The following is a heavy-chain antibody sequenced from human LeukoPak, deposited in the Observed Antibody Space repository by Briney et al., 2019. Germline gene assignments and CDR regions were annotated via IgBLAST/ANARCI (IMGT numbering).Heavy chain of an antibody. Sequence: GGSLRLSCAASGFTFSSYGMHWVRQAPGKGLEWVAFILYDGTNKYYADSVKGRFTISRDNAKNSLFLQMSNLRDDDTAIYYCARHVGSSFWGQGTLVTVSS. V-gene: IGHV3-30*02. J-gene: IGHJ4*02. D-gene: IGHD1-26*01. CDR2: ILYDGTNK. CDR1: GFTFSSYG. CDR3: ARHVGSSF.